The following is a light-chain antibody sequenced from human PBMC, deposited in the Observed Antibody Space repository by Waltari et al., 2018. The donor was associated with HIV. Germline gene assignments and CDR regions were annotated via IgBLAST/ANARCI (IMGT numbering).Light chain of an antibody. CDR3: SSYGGSNNVV. J-gene: IGLJ2*01. CDR2: GVN. CDR1: SSHVGGSNY. V-gene: IGLV2-8*01. Sequence: QSALPQPPSASGSPGQSVPISCTGTSSHVGGSNYVSWYQQHPGKAPKLVIYGVNKRPSGVPDRFSGSKSGNTASLTVSGLQGEDEAEYYCSSYGGSNNVVFGGGTKLTVL.